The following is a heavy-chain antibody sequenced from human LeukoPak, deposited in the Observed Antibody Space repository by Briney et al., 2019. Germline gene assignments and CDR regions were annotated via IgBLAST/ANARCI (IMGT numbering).Heavy chain of an antibody. J-gene: IGHJ3*02. Sequence: ASVKVSCKVSGYTLTELSMHWVRQAPGKGREWMGGFDPEDGETIYAQKFQGRVTMTEDTSTDTAYMELSSLRSEDTAVYYCATGGIAVAGHDAFDIWGQGTMVTVSS. D-gene: IGHD6-19*01. V-gene: IGHV1-24*01. CDR2: FDPEDGET. CDR1: GYTLTELS. CDR3: ATGGIAVAGHDAFDI.